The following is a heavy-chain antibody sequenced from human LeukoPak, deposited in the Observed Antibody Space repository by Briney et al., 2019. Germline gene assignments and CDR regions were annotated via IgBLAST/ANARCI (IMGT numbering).Heavy chain of an antibody. CDR1: GGSFSGYY. J-gene: IGHJ3*02. CDR3: ARVGGTYAFDI. V-gene: IGHV4-34*01. D-gene: IGHD2-15*01. CDR2: INHSGST. Sequence: SETLSLTCAVYGGSFSGYYWSWIRQPPGKGLEWIGEINHSGSTNYNPSLKSRVTISVDTSKNQSSLKLSSVTAADTAVYYCARVGGTYAFDIWGQGTMVTVFS.